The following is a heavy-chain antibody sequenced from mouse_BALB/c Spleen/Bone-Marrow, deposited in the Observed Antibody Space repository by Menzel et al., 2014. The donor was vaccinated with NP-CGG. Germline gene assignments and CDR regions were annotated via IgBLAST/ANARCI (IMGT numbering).Heavy chain of an antibody. CDR1: GFTFTDYY. J-gene: IGHJ1*01. CDR2: IRNKANGYTT. V-gene: IGHV7-3*02. Sequence: DVKLVESGGGLVQPGGSLRLSCATSGFTFTDYYMSWVRQPPGKALEWLGFIRNKANGYTTEYSASVKGRFTISRDNSQSILYLQMNTLRAEDSATYYCARDKNYGSHLYFDVWGAGTTVTVSS. CDR3: ARDKNYGSHLYFDV. D-gene: IGHD1-1*01.